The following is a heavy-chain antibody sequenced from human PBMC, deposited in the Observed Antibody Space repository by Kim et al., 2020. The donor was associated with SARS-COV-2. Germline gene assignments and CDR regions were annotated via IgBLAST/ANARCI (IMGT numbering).Heavy chain of an antibody. CDR3: AGDSTVTNSRLGWFDP. D-gene: IGHD4-17*01. V-gene: IGHV1-69*13. J-gene: IGHJ5*02. Sequence: ASVKVSCKASGGTFSSYAISWVRQAPGQGLEWMGGIIPIFGTANYAQKFQGRVTITADESTSTAYMELSSLRSEDTAVYYCAGDSTVTNSRLGWFDPWGQGTLVTVSS. CDR1: GGTFSSYA. CDR2: IIPIFGTA.